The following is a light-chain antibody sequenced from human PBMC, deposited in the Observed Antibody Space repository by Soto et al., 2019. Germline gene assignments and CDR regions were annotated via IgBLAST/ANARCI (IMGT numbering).Light chain of an antibody. CDR2: KAS. CDR3: QQYSDFSWT. Sequence: DIPMTQSPSTLSASVGDRVTITCRASQSISTWLAWYQQKPGKAPKLLIYKASTLESGVPSRFSGSGSGTEFTLSISSLQPDDFATYYCQQYSDFSWTFGQGTKVEIK. J-gene: IGKJ1*01. CDR1: QSISTW. V-gene: IGKV1-5*03.